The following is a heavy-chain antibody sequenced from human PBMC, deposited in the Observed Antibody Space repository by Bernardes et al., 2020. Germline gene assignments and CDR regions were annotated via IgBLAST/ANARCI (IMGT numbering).Heavy chain of an antibody. Sequence: SETLSLTCAVYGGSFSGYYWSWIRQPPGQGLEWIGEINHSGSTNYNPSLKSRVTISVDTSKNQFSLKLSSVTAADTAVYYCARGIAARLRYWGQGTLVTVSS. CDR2: INHSGST. CDR1: GGSFSGYY. J-gene: IGHJ4*02. V-gene: IGHV4-34*01. CDR3: ARGIAARLRY. D-gene: IGHD6-6*01.